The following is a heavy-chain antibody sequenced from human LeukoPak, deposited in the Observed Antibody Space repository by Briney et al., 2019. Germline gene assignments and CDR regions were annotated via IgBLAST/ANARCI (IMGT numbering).Heavy chain of an antibody. CDR1: GGPIYSYY. D-gene: IGHD3-22*01. V-gene: IGHV4-4*07. CDR2: LYSGVST. J-gene: IGHJ6*03. Sequence: SETLSLTCTVSGGPIYSYYWSWIRQTAGKALEWIGRLYSGVSTNYNPSLKSRVTMSVDTSKNQFALKLSAVTAAYTAVYYCSRLKFYDSTGYSPGHYMDVWGKGTTVTVSS. CDR3: SRLKFYDSTGYSPGHYMDV.